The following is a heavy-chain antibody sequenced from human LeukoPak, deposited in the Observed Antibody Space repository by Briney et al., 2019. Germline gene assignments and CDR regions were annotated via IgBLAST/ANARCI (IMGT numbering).Heavy chain of an antibody. Sequence: SVKVSCKASGGSFNAYAISWVRQAPGQGLEWMGGIIPIFGRANYAQKFQGRVTMTTDESTSTAYMELSSLRSEDTAVYYCARVFARSGEISGSYFYYWGQGTLVTVSS. CDR3: ARVFARSGEISGSYFYY. V-gene: IGHV1-69*05. CDR1: GGSFNAYA. J-gene: IGHJ4*02. CDR2: IIPIFGRA. D-gene: IGHD1-26*01.